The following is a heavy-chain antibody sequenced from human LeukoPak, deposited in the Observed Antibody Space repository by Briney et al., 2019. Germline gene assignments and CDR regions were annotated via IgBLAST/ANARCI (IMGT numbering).Heavy chain of an antibody. CDR1: GYTFTGYY. CDR3: ARGGSSSSYSHYDY. J-gene: IGHJ4*02. CDR2: INPNSGDT. Sequence: ASVKVSCKTSGYTFTGYYMHWVRQAPGQGLEWMGGINPNSGDTNYALKFQGRVTVTRDTSISTATMELSRLRSDDTALYYCARGGSSSSYSHYDYWGQGTWSPSP. V-gene: IGHV1-2*02. D-gene: IGHD3-16*01.